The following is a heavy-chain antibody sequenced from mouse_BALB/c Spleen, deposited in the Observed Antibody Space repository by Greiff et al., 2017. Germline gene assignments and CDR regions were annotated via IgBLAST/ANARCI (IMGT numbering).Heavy chain of an antibody. CDR3: ARGGLRTWFAY. V-gene: IGHV5-6-5*01. CDR2: ISSGGST. CDR1: GFTFSSYA. Sequence: EVQVVESGGGLVKPGGSLKLSCAASGFTFSSYAMSWVRQTPEKRLEWVASISSGGSTYYPDSVKGRFTISRDNARNILYLQMSSLRSEDTAMYYCARGGLRTWFAYWGQGTLVTVSA. D-gene: IGHD2-4*01. J-gene: IGHJ3*01.